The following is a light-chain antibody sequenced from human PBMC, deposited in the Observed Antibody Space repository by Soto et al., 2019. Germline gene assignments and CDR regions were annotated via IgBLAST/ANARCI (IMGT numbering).Light chain of an antibody. V-gene: IGKV3-15*01. CDR3: QQDNKWPLT. J-gene: IGKJ4*01. CDR1: QSASSN. Sequence: EIMMTQSPATLSVSPGERATLSCRASQSASSNLASYQQKPGQAPGILIYAASTMATGIIARFSCSRSGTEFTVPICSLESEDFAVSYCQQDNKWPLTFGGGTKVEIK. CDR2: AAS.